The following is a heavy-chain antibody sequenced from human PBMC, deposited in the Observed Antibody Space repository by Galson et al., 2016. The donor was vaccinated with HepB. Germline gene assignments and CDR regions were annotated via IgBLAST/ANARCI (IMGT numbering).Heavy chain of an antibody. J-gene: IGHJ6*04. CDR3: GRYSNGVFGGMAV. D-gene: IGHD4-11*01. CDR2: FYYGGST. CDR1: GGSITSGNYH. V-gene: IGHV4-39*01. Sequence: SETLSLTCTVSGGSITSGNYHWGWIRQPPGKALESIGSFYYGGSTYYNPSLRGRATISVDMSKSQFSLELTSVTAAETAMYYCGRYSNGVFGGMAVWGKGTTVTVSS.